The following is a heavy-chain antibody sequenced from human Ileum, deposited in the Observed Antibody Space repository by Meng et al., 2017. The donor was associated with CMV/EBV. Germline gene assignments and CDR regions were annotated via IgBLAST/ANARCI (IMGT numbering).Heavy chain of an antibody. CDR3: ARGAVGTSRRPYYATDV. J-gene: IGHJ6*02. Sequence: ASVKVSCKASGYTFTTYYIHWVRQAPGQGLEGMGVINASGGSTMFAQKFQGRVTMTRDTSTTTVHMEMSSLRSEDTATYYCARGAVGTSRRPYYATDVWGQGTTVTVSS. CDR2: INASGGST. D-gene: IGHD1-14*01. V-gene: IGHV1-46*01. CDR1: GYTFTTYY.